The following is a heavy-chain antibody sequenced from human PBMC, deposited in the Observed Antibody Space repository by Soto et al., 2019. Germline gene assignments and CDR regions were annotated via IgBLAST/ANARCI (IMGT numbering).Heavy chain of an antibody. CDR3: ARKIDAFDI. CDR2: INHSGST. J-gene: IGHJ3*02. V-gene: IGHV4-34*01. CDR1: GGSFSGYY. Sequence: SETLSLTCDVYGGSFSGYYWSWIRQPPGKGLEWIGEINHSGSTNYNPSLKSRVTISVDTSKTQLSLKLSSVTAADTAVYYCARKIDAFDIWGQGTMVTVSS.